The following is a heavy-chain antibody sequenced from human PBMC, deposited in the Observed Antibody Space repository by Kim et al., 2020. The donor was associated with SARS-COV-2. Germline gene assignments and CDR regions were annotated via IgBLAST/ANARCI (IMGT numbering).Heavy chain of an antibody. CDR2: IKSKTDGGTT. J-gene: IGHJ4*02. V-gene: IGHV3-15*01. D-gene: IGHD1-26*01. CDR1: GFTFSNAW. Sequence: GGSLRLSCAASGFTFSNAWMSWVRQAPGKGLEWVGRIKSKTDGGTTDYAAPVKDRFTISRDDSKNTLYLQMNSLKTEDTAVYYCTTVGREDPVGATHKPTRHPFLYYFDYWGQGTLVTVSS. CDR3: TTVGREDPVGATHKPTRHPFLYYFDY.